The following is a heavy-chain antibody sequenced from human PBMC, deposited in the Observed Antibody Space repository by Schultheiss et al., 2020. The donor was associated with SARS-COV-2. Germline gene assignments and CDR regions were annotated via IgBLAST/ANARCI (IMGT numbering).Heavy chain of an antibody. CDR2: IYYSGST. Sequence: SETLSLTCAVSGGSVISTNWWSWVRQPPGKGLEWIGYIYYSGSTYYNPSLKSRVTISVDTSKNQFFLLLNSVTPEDTAVYYCAREWQLGRKDFWGQGTLVTVSS. J-gene: IGHJ4*02. V-gene: IGHV4-4*02. CDR1: GGSVISTNW. D-gene: IGHD7-27*01. CDR3: AREWQLGRKDF.